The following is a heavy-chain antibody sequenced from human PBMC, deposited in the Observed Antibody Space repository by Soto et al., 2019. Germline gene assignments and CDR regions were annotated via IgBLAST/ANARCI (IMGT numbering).Heavy chain of an antibody. CDR3: AKAPYSSGSSYYFDE. Sequence: EVQLVESGGGLVQPGGSLRVSCAGSGFTFSSYWMSWVRQAPGKGLEWVAHINQDGSEKYYVDSVKGRFTISRDNAKKSLYLQMNSLRADDTAVYYCAKAPYSSGSSYYFDEWGQGTLVTVSS. J-gene: IGHJ4*02. V-gene: IGHV3-7*03. CDR2: INQDGSEK. D-gene: IGHD3-10*01. CDR1: GFTFSSYW.